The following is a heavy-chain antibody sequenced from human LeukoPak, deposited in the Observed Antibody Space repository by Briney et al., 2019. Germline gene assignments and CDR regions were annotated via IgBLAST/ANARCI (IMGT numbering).Heavy chain of an antibody. CDR2: INPNSGGT. V-gene: IGHV1-2*02. CDR1: GYTFTGYY. J-gene: IGHJ6*02. Sequence: ASVKVSCKASGYTFTGYYMHWVRQAPGQGLEWMGWINPNSGGTNYAQKFQGRVTMTRDTSISTAYMELSRLRSDDTAVYYCARVDQLLSIYGMDVWGQGTTVTASS. CDR3: ARVDQLLSIYGMDV. D-gene: IGHD2-2*01.